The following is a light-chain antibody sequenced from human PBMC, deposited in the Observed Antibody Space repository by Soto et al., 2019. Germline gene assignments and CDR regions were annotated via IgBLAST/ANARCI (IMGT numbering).Light chain of an antibody. J-gene: IGLJ1*01. CDR1: SSNIGSTYD. CDR3: QSYDDSLSVHYV. Sequence: QAVVTQPPSVSGAPGQRVTISCTGSSSNIGSTYDVQWYQQLPGTAPKLLIHGNTDRPSGVPDRFSGSKSGTSASLAITGLPADDEAEYYCQSYDDSLSVHYVFGTGTELTVL. V-gene: IGLV1-40*01. CDR2: GNT.